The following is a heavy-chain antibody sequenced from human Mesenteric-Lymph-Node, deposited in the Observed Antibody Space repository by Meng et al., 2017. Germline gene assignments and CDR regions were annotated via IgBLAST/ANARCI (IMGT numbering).Heavy chain of an antibody. CDR3: ARDDYYDSSSAGFDY. J-gene: IGHJ4*02. Sequence: GESLKISCAASGFTFSSYAMSWVRQAPGKGLEWVSAISGSGGSTYYADSVKGRFTISRDNSKNTLYLQMNSLRAEDTAVYYCARDDYYDSSSAGFDYWGQGTLVTISS. CDR1: GFTFSSYA. D-gene: IGHD3-22*01. CDR2: ISGSGGST. V-gene: IGHV3-23*01.